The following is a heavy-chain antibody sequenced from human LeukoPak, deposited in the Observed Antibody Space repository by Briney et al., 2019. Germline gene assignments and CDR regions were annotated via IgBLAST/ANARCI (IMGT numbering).Heavy chain of an antibody. J-gene: IGHJ5*02. V-gene: IGHV1-18*01. CDR1: GYTFTSYG. D-gene: IGHD6-6*01. CDR3: ARDGGIGIAARPRWFDP. CDR2: ISAYIGNT. Sequence: ASVKVSCKASGYTFTSYGISWVRQAPGQGLEWMGWISAYIGNTNYAQKLQGRVTMTTDTSTSTAYMELRSLRSDDTAVYYCARDGGIGIAARPRWFDPWGQGTLVTVSS.